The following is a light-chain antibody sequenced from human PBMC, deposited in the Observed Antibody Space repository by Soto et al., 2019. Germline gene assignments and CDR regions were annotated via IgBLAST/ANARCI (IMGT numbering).Light chain of an antibody. J-gene: IGLJ2*01. V-gene: IGLV1-40*01. CDR3: QSYDSSLSAVV. CDR2: GNT. Sequence: QSVLTQPPSVSGAPGQRVTISCTGSSSNIGAGYYVHWYQQRPGTAPKLLIYGNTNRPSGVPDRFSGSKSGTSASLAITGLQAEDEVDYYCQSYDSSLSAVVFGGGTKLTVL. CDR1: SSNIGAGYY.